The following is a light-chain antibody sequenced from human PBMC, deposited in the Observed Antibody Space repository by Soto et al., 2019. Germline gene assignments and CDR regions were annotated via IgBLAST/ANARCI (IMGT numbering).Light chain of an antibody. Sequence: EIVLTQSPATLSLSPVERATLSCRASQNISNYLIWYQQKPGQAPRLLIYGASSRATGIPDRFSGSGSGTDFTLIINRLEPEDVAIYYCQQYGGSPRITFGQGTRLEIK. CDR2: GAS. CDR3: QQYGGSPRIT. J-gene: IGKJ5*01. CDR1: QNISNY. V-gene: IGKV3-20*01.